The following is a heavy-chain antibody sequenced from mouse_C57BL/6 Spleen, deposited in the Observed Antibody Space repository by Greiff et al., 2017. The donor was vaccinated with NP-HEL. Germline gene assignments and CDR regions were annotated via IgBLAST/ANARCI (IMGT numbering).Heavy chain of an antibody. CDR3: TRNSVSSRYFDY. V-gene: IGHV1-15*01. Sequence: VQLPESGAELVRPGASVTLSCKASGYTFTDYEMHWVKQTPVHGLEWIGAIDPETGGTAYNQKFKGKAILTADKSSSTAYMELRSLTSEDSAVYYCTRNSVSSRYFDYWGQGTTLTVSS. CDR1: GYTFTDYE. D-gene: IGHD1-1*01. CDR2: IDPETGGT. J-gene: IGHJ2*01.